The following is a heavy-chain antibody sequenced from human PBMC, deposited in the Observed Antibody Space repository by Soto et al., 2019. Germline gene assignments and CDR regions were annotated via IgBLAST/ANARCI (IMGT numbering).Heavy chain of an antibody. CDR3: ARGRRAGAGIRGFLYYYDDVVV. V-gene: IGHV4-34*01. CDR1: GGSFSDYY. Sequence: QVQLQQWGAGLLKPSETLSLTCAVYGGSFSDYYWNWIRQPPGKGLEWSGEINHRGSTKCNPSLNSRVTILVDTSNNQFSLKLSSVTAAGTAVYFCARGRRAGAGIRGFLYYYDDVVVWGQGTTVAVSS. CDR2: INHRGST. J-gene: IGHJ6*02. D-gene: IGHD6-13*01.